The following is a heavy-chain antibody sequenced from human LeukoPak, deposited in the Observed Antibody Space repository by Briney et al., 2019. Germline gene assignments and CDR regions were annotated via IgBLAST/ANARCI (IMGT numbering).Heavy chain of an antibody. D-gene: IGHD6-25*01. V-gene: IGHV3-23*01. J-gene: IGHJ4*02. CDR2: VGSDGVNT. CDR3: AKGLAAGSQYFDY. CDR1: GFTFSNYA. Sequence: GGSLRLSCAASGFTFSNYAMTWVRQAPGKGLEWVSAVGSDGVNTAYADSVKGRFTISRDNSKNTLFLQLNSLRVEDTAVYYCAKGLAAGSQYFDYWGQGTLVTVSS.